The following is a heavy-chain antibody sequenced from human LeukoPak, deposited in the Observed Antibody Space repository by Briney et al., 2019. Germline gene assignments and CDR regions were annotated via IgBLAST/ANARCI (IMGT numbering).Heavy chain of an antibody. V-gene: IGHV1-2*02. CDR3: ARDRVGYCSGGSCLYFDY. CDR1: GYTFTGYY. D-gene: IGHD2-15*01. Sequence: ASVKVSCKASGYTFTGYYMHWVRQAPGQGLEWMGWINPNSGGTNYAQKFQGRVPMTRDTSISTAYMELSRLRSDDTAVYYCARDRVGYCSGGSCLYFDYWGQGTLVTVSS. J-gene: IGHJ4*02. CDR2: INPNSGGT.